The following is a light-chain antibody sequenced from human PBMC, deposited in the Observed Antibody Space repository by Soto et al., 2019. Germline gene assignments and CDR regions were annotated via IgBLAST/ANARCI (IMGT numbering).Light chain of an antibody. V-gene: IGKV3-15*01. J-gene: IGKJ1*01. CDR2: RAS. CDR1: QSVSSN. CDR3: QQYNNWPQT. Sequence: EIVMTQSPGTLSLSPGERATLSCRASQSVSSNLAGYQQKPGQDPRLLIYRASTRATGIPARFSGSGSGTEFTLTISSLQSEDFAVYYCQQYNNWPQTFGQGTKVEIK.